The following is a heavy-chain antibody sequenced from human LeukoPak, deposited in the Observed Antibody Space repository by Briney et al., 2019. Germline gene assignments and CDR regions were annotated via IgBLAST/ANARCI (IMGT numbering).Heavy chain of an antibody. D-gene: IGHD3-22*01. CDR3: AKDIGSYDSSGLDY. J-gene: IGHJ4*02. CDR2: ISWNSGSI. Sequence: SLRLSCAASGFTSDDYAMHWVRQAPGKGLEWVSGISWNSGSIGYADSVKGRFTISRDNAKNSLYLQMNSLRAEDTALYYCAKDIGSYDSSGLDYWGQGTLVTVSS. V-gene: IGHV3-9*02. CDR1: GFTSDDYA.